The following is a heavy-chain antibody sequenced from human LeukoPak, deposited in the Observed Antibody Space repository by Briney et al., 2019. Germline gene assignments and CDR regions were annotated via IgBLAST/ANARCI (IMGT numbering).Heavy chain of an antibody. CDR1: GGTFSSYA. J-gene: IGHJ4*02. D-gene: IGHD3-22*01. Sequence: SVKVSCKASGGTFSSYAISWVRQAPGQGLEWMGGIIPIFGTANYAQKFQGRVTITTDESTSTAYMELSSLRSEDTAVYYCASTRQGVVITYYFDYWGQGTLVTVSS. CDR3: ASTRQGVVITYYFDY. V-gene: IGHV1-69*05. CDR2: IIPIFGTA.